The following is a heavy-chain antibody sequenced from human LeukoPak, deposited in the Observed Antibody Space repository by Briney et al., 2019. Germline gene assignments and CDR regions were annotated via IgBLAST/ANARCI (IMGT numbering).Heavy chain of an antibody. D-gene: IGHD2-21*02. CDR1: GGSISSSGYY. CDR3: ARGRNCGGDCLYYFDY. Sequence: SETLSLTCTVSGGSISSSGYYWGWIRQPPGKGLEWIGSIYYSGSTYYNPSLKSRVTISVDTSKNQFSLKLSSVTAADTAVYYCARGRNCGGDCLYYFDYWGQGTLVTVSS. J-gene: IGHJ4*02. V-gene: IGHV4-39*07. CDR2: IYYSGST.